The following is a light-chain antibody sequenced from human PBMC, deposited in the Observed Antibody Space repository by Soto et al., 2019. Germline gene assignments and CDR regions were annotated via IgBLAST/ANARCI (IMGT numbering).Light chain of an antibody. CDR3: MQGTRWPPGYT. Sequence: DVVMTQSPLSLPVTLGQPASISCRSSQSLVYSDGNTSLNWFQQRPGQSPRRLIYKVSNRDSGVPDRFSGSGSGTDFPLKSSRVESEDLGVYYCMQGTRWPPGYTFVQGTKLEIK. CDR1: QSLVYSDGNTS. CDR2: KVS. V-gene: IGKV2-30*01. J-gene: IGKJ2*01.